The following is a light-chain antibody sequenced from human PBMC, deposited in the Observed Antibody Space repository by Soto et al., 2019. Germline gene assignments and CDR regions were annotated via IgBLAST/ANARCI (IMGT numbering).Light chain of an antibody. V-gene: IGKV1-39*01. J-gene: IGKJ4*01. CDR3: QQYGSSGLT. Sequence: DIQLTQSASTLSGSLGDRVTITCGASQSISSYLNWYQQKPGKAPKLLIYAASSLQSGVPSRFSGSGYGTDFDLTISRLEPEDFAVYYCQQYGSSGLTFGGGTKVDIK. CDR1: QSISSY. CDR2: AAS.